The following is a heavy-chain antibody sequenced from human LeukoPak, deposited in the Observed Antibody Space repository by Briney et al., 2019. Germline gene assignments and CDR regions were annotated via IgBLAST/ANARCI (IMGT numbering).Heavy chain of an antibody. D-gene: IGHD2-2*01. Sequence: GGSLRLSCAASGFTFSSYSMSWVRQAPGKGLEWVSGIIGGAGGTYYADSVKGRFTISRDNAKNTLYLQMNSLRAEDTAVYYCAHGSMYQLDYWGQGTLVTVSS. CDR1: GFTFSSYS. CDR2: IIGGAGGT. V-gene: IGHV3-23*01. J-gene: IGHJ4*02. CDR3: AHGSMYQLDY.